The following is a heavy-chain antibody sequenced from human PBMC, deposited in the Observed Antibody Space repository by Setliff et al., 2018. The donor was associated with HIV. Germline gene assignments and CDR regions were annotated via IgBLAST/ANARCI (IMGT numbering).Heavy chain of an antibody. D-gene: IGHD3-22*01. CDR3: VRDPHYYDSSGYYSMFDI. Sequence: PGGSLRLSCAASGFVFTDHSFHWVRQAPGEGLEWLSYISATGTTVSYADSVRGRFIISRDSVRNELYLQMKRLRVEDTALYYCVRDPHYYDSSGYYSMFDIWGQGTVVTVSS. CDR2: ISATGTTV. V-gene: IGHV3-48*01. J-gene: IGHJ3*02. CDR1: GFVFTDHS.